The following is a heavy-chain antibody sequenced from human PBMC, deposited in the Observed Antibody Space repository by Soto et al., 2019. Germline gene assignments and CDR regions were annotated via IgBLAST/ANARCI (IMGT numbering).Heavy chain of an antibody. V-gene: IGHV4-59*08. J-gene: IGHJ6*03. CDR2: IYYSGST. D-gene: IGHD2-15*01. CDR1: GGSISSYY. CDR3: ARHSIVVVPYMDV. Sequence: SETLSLTCTVSGGSISSYYWSWIRQPPGKGLEWIGYIYYSGSTNYNPSLKSRVTISVDTSKNQFSLKLSSVTAADTAVYYCARHSIVVVPYMDVWGKGTTVTVSS.